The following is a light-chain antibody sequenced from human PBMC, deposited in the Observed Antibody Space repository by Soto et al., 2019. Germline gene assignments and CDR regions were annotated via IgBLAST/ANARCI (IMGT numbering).Light chain of an antibody. CDR2: RNN. J-gene: IGLJ3*02. CDR3: AAWDDSLSIWV. CDR1: SSSVGTIF. V-gene: IGLV1-47*01. Sequence: QSVLTQPPSVSGTPGQSVTISCSGSSSSVGTIFVYWYQQIPGTAPKLLIFRNNQRPSGVPDRFSGSKSGTSASLAISGLRSEDEADYYCAAWDDSLSIWVFGGGTKLTAL.